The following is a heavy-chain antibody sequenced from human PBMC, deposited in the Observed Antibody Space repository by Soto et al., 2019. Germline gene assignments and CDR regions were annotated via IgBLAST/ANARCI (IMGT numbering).Heavy chain of an antibody. Sequence: QVQLVQSGAEVEKTGSSVKVSCKASGGTFSSYAISWVRQAPGQGLEWMGGIIPIFGTANYAQKFQGRVTITADESTSKAYMELSSLRSEDTAVYYCARSSTFEGVIASTFDYWGQGTLVTVSS. CDR3: ARSSTFEGVIASTFDY. J-gene: IGHJ4*02. V-gene: IGHV1-69*12. CDR2: IIPIFGTA. CDR1: GGTFSSYA. D-gene: IGHD3-16*02.